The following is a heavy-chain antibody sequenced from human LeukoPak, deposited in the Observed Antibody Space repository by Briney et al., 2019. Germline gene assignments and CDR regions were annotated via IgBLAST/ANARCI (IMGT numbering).Heavy chain of an antibody. Sequence: WASVKVSCKASGYTFTGYYMHWVRLAPGQGLEWMGWINPNSGGTNYAQKFQGRVTMTRDTSISTAYMELSRLRSDDTAVYYCARVSYYYDSSGYYLFDYWGQGTLVTVSS. CDR1: GYTFTGYY. CDR3: ARVSYYYDSSGYYLFDY. V-gene: IGHV1-2*02. CDR2: INPNSGGT. J-gene: IGHJ4*02. D-gene: IGHD3-22*01.